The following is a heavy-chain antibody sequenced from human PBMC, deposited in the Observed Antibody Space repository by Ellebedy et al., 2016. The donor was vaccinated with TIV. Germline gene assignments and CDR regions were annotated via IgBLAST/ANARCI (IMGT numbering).Heavy chain of an antibody. CDR2: ISSSGSTI. D-gene: IGHD3-10*01. Sequence: GESLKISCAASGFTFSDYYMSWIRQAPGKGLEWVSYISSSGSTIYYADSVKGRFTISRDNSKNTLYLQMNSLRAEDTAVYYCARDGPGEYYYYYYGMDVWGQGTTVTVSS. J-gene: IGHJ6*02. V-gene: IGHV3-11*04. CDR1: GFTFSDYY. CDR3: ARDGPGEYYYYYYGMDV.